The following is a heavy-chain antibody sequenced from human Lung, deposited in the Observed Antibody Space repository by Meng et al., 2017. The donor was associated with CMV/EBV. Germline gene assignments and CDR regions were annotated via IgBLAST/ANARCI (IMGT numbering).Heavy chain of an antibody. CDR3: ARPGAAAETEGFDL. CDR1: GGSISSYY. V-gene: IGHV4-59*08. Sequence: SETLSLTCTVSGGSISSYYWSWIRQPPGKGLEWIGYIYYSGSTNYNPSLKSRVTISVDTSKNQFSLKLSSVTAAYTAVYYCARPGAAAETEGFDLWGRGTLVTVSS. CDR2: IYYSGST. D-gene: IGHD6-13*01. J-gene: IGHJ2*01.